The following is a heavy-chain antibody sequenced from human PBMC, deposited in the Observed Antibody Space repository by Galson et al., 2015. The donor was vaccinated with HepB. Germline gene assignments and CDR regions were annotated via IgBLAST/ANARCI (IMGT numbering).Heavy chain of an antibody. Sequence: SLRLSCAASGFTFDDYAIHWVRQVPGTGLEWVSTINWNSDYIAYADSVKGRSTISRDNAKNSLYLQMDSLRAEDTALYFWAKDMYSRGLYLTASDPWGQGTMVTVSS. D-gene: IGHD1-26*01. CDR2: INWNSDYI. CDR3: AKDMYSRGLYLTASDP. J-gene: IGHJ3*01. V-gene: IGHV3-9*01. CDR1: GFTFDDYA.